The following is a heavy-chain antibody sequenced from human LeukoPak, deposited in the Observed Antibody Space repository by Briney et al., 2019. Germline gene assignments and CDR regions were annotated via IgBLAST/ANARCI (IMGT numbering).Heavy chain of an antibody. CDR3: ARDHDYGDYPDY. Sequence: SETLSLTCTVSGGSISSYYWSWLRQPAGKGLEWIGRIYTSGSTNYNPSLKSRVTISVDTSKNQFSLKLSSVTAADTAVYYCARDHDYGDYPDYWGQGTLVTVS. CDR2: IYTSGST. CDR1: GGSISSYY. J-gene: IGHJ4*02. D-gene: IGHD4-17*01. V-gene: IGHV4-4*07.